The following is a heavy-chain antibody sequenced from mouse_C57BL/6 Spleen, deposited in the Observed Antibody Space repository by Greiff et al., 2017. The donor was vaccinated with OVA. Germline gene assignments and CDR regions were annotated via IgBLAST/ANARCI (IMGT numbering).Heavy chain of an antibody. J-gene: IGHJ3*01. V-gene: IGHV3-6*01. CDR3: ARRGYGYDGGAWFAY. CDR1: GYSITSGYY. Sequence: EVKLQESGPGLVKPSQSLSLTCSVTGYSITSGYYWNWIRQFPGNKLEWMGYISYDGSNNYNPSLKNRISITRDTSKNQFFLKLNSVTTEDTATYYCARRGYGYDGGAWFAYWGQGTLVTVSA. CDR2: ISYDGSN. D-gene: IGHD2-2*01.